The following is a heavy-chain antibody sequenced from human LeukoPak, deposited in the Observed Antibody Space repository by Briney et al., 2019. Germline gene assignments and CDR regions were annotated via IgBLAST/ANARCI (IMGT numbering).Heavy chain of an antibody. CDR2: IKQDGSEK. CDR3: ARGTNGYPSWYFDL. J-gene: IGHJ2*01. D-gene: IGHD2-8*01. Sequence: GGSLRLSCAASGFTFSSYWMSWVRQAPGKGLGWVASIKQDGSEKYYVDSVKGRFTISRDNAKNSLYLQMNSLRDEDTALYYCARGTNGYPSWYFDLWGRGTLVTVSS. CDR1: GFTFSSYW. V-gene: IGHV3-7*04.